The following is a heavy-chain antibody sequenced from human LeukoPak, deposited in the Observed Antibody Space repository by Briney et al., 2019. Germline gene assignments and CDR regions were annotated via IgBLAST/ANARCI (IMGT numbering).Heavy chain of an antibody. CDR1: GGSISSYY. Sequence: SETLSLTCTVSGGSISSYYWSWIRQPPGKGLEWIGYIYYSGSTNYNPSLKSRVTTSVDTSKNQFSLKLSSVTAADTAVYYCARDSDFWSGYYYMDVWGKGTTVTVSS. D-gene: IGHD3-3*01. CDR2: IYYSGST. CDR3: ARDSDFWSGYYYMDV. V-gene: IGHV4-59*01. J-gene: IGHJ6*03.